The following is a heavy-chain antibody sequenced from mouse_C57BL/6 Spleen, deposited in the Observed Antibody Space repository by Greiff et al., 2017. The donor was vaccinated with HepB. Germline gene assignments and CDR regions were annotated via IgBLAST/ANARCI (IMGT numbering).Heavy chain of an antibody. CDR1: GFTFSSYA. CDR2: ISDGGSYT. J-gene: IGHJ4*01. V-gene: IGHV5-4*01. D-gene: IGHD1-1*01. CDR3: AREGIYYYGSSYGGDAMDY. Sequence: EVMLVESGGGLVKPGGSLKLSCAASGFTFSSYAMSWVRQTPEKRLEWVATISDGGSYTYYPDNVKGRFTISRDNAKNNLYLQMSHLKSEDTAMYYCAREGIYYYGSSYGGDAMDYWGQGTSVTVSS.